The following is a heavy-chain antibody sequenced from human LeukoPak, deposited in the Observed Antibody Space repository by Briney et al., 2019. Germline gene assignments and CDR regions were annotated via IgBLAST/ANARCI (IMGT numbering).Heavy chain of an antibody. CDR3: ARDRKGGDYFDY. CDR1: GFIFSSYS. J-gene: IGHJ4*02. V-gene: IGHV3-21*01. D-gene: IGHD2-21*01. CDR2: ISSSSTYI. Sequence: PGGSLRLPCAASGFIFSSYSMNWVRQAPGKGLEWVSSISSSSTYIYYADSVKGRFTISRDNAKNSLYLQMNSLSAEDTAVYYCARDRKGGDYFDYWGQGTLVTVSS.